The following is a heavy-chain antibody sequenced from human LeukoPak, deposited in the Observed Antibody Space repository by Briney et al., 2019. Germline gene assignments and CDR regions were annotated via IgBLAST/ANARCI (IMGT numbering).Heavy chain of an antibody. J-gene: IGHJ5*02. CDR3: ARSHDDFWSGQARADEPAGFDP. CDR1: GYSISSGYY. Sequence: SETLSLTCTVSGYSISSGYYWGWIRQPPGKGLEWIGSIYHSGSTSYNPSLKSRVTISVDTSKDQFSLKLSSVTAADTAVYYCARSHDDFWSGQARADEPAGFDPWGQGTLVTVSS. D-gene: IGHD3-3*01. V-gene: IGHV4-38-2*02. CDR2: IYHSGST.